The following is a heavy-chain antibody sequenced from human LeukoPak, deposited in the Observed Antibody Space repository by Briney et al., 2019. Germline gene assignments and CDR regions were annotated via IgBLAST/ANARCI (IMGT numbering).Heavy chain of an antibody. V-gene: IGHV1-8*01. CDR3: ARDTTGTGSDSDAFDI. CDR2: MNPYTGNP. CDR1: GYTFTSYD. Sequence: GASVKVSCKASGYTFTSYDVHWVRQATGQGLGWMGWMNPYTGNPGYAQKFQGRVTMTRDTSINTVYMEVGSLRSDDTAVYYCARDTTGTGSDSDAFDIWGQGTMVTVSS. J-gene: IGHJ3*02. D-gene: IGHD1-1*01.